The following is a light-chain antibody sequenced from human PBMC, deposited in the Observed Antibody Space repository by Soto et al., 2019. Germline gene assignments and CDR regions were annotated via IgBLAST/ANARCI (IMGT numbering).Light chain of an antibody. Sequence: EIVLTQSPGTLSLSPGERATLSCRASQSISSGRLAWFQQRPGQAPRLLIYGASTRASGIPVRFTGSGSGTDFTLTISILEPEDFAVYYCQHYGDSLFTFGPGTKVDIK. CDR3: QHYGDSLFT. V-gene: IGKV3-20*01. J-gene: IGKJ3*01. CDR2: GAS. CDR1: QSISSGR.